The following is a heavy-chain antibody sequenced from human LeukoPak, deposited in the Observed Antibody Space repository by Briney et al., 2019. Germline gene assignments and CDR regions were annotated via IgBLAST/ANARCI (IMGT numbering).Heavy chain of an antibody. CDR3: ARPRDYGDYDAFDI. CDR2: INPNSGGT. CDR1: GYTLTGYY. J-gene: IGHJ3*02. V-gene: IGHV1-2*02. D-gene: IGHD4-17*01. Sequence: ASVKVSCTASGYTLTGYYMHWVRQATGQGLEWMGWINPNSGGTNCAQKFQGRVTMTSDTSISTAYMELSRLRFDDTAVYYCARPRDYGDYDAFDIWGQGTMVTVSS.